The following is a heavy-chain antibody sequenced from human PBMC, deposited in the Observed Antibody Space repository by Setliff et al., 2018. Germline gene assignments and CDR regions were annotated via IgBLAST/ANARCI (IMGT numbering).Heavy chain of an antibody. CDR1: GFTFSSYW. Sequence: GGSLRLSCAASGFTFSSYWMHWVRQAPGKGLVWVSRTNNDGSTINHADSVKGRFTISRDNAKNTLYLQMNSLRAEDTAVYYCAKDRVPDGVWDFDYWGQGTLVTVSS. CDR3: AKDRVPDGVWDFDY. V-gene: IGHV3-74*01. D-gene: IGHD2-15*01. CDR2: TNNDGSTI. J-gene: IGHJ4*02.